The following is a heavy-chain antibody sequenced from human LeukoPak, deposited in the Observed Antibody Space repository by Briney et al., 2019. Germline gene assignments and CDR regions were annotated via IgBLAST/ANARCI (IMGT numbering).Heavy chain of an antibody. V-gene: IGHV3-23*01. CDR3: AKIGYSYADY. CDR1: GFTFSHAW. Sequence: GGSLRLSCAASGFTFSHAWMTWVRQAPGKGLEWVSAISGSGGSTYYADSVKGRFTISRDNSKNTLYLQMNSLRAEDTAVYYCAKIGYSYADYWGQGTLVTVSS. CDR2: ISGSGGST. J-gene: IGHJ4*02. D-gene: IGHD5-18*01.